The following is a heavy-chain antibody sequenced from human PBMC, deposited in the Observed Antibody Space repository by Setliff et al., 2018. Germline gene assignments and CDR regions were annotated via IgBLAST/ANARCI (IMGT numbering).Heavy chain of an antibody. CDR3: ARGQNSYHPGSWGPLYDH. Sequence: SETLSLTCTVSGGSISGGTYYWTWIRQPAGKGLEWIEHWYTSGITNYNPSLKSQVTISVDTSKNQFSLKLSSVTAADTAVFFCARGQNSYHPGSWGPLYDHWGQGTKVTVS. J-gene: IGHJ4*02. CDR1: GGSISGGTYY. D-gene: IGHD3-10*01. V-gene: IGHV4-61*09. CDR2: WYTSGIT.